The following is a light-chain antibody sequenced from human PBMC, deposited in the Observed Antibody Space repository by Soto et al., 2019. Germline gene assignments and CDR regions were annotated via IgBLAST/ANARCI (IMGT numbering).Light chain of an antibody. J-gene: IGKJ4*01. CDR2: AAT. CDR1: QDINSR. Sequence: DIQMTQSPSSVSASVGDTVTITCRASQDINSRLAWFQQQPGRPPKYVIQAATMLQSGFPSRFAGSGSGRDFTLTIHTLQPEDSATYYCQQGHSFPLTFGGGTKVEIK. V-gene: IGKV1-12*01. CDR3: QQGHSFPLT.